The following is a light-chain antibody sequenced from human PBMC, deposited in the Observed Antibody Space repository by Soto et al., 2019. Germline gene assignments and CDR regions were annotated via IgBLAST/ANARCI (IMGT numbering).Light chain of an antibody. J-gene: IGKJ4*01. CDR1: QDISNY. CDR2: DAS. Sequence: DIQMTQSPSSLSASVGDRVTITCQASQDISNYLNWYQQKPGKAPKRLIYDASNLETGAPSRFSGSGSGTDFTFTISSLQPEDIATYYCQQYDNLPLTFGGGTKVEIK. V-gene: IGKV1-33*01. CDR3: QQYDNLPLT.